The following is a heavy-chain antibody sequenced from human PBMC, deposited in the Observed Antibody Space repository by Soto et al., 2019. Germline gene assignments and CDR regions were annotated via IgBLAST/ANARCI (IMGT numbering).Heavy chain of an antibody. CDR1: GGSYSGYY. J-gene: IGHJ6*02. D-gene: IGHD2-15*01. Sequence: SETLSLTCAVYGGSYSGYYWSWIRQPPGKGLEWIGEINHSGSTNYSPSLKSRVTISVDTSKNQFSLKLSSVTAADTAVYYCARRRGYCSGGSCYSRLSYYGMDVWGQGTTVTVSS. CDR2: INHSGST. CDR3: ARRRGYCSGGSCYSRLSYYGMDV. V-gene: IGHV4-34*01.